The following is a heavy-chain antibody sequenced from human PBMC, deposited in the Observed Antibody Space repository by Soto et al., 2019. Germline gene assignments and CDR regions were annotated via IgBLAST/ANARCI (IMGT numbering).Heavy chain of an antibody. V-gene: IGHV1-18*04. CDR2: INTYNSDT. Sequence: QVHLVQSGAELKKPGASVKVSCKASGYAFTSYGMSWVRQAPGQGLEWMGWINTYNSDTNSAPRLQGRITMTTDTSTSTAYMELRSLTSDDTAVYYCVRDERDSCRGGNCFDFDYWGQGTLVSVSS. J-gene: IGHJ4*02. CDR1: GYAFTSYG. CDR3: VRDERDSCRGGNCFDFDY. D-gene: IGHD2-15*01.